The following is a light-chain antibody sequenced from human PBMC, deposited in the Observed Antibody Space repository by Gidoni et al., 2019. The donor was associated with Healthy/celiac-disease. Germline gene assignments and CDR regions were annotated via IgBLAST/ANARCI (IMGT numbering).Light chain of an antibody. Sequence: DIVMTQSPVSLPVTPGEPASISCRSSQSLLHSNGYNYLDWYLQKPGQSPQILVYLGSNRASGVPYRFSGSGSGTDFTLKISRVEDEDVGVYYCMQALQTLLTFGGGTKVEIK. CDR3: MQALQTLLT. J-gene: IGKJ4*01. CDR1: QSLLHSNGYNY. V-gene: IGKV2-28*01. CDR2: LGS.